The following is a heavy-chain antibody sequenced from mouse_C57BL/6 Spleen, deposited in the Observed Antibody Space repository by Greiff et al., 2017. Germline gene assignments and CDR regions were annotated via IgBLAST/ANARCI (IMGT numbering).Heavy chain of an antibody. D-gene: IGHD1-1*01. CDR3: ARGDTAVVAAFDY. J-gene: IGHJ2*01. V-gene: IGHV1-64*01. CDR2: IHPNSGST. Sequence: QVQLQQSGAELVKPGASVKLSCKASGYTFTSYWMHWVKQRPGQGLEWIGMIHPNSGSTNYNEKFKSKATLTVDKSSSTAYMQLSSLTSEDSAVYYWARGDTAVVAAFDYWGQGTTLTVSS. CDR1: GYTFTSYW.